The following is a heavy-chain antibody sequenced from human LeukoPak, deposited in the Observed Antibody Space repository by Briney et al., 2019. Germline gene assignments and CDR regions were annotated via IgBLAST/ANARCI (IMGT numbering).Heavy chain of an antibody. J-gene: IGHJ4*02. CDR3: ASGGYYYGSGSYYHHYFDY. V-gene: IGHV4-38-2*02. CDR1: GYSISSGYY. CDR2: IYHSGST. Sequence: AETLSLTCTVCGYSISSGYYWGWIRQPPGKGREWIGSIYHSGSTYYNPALKSRVTISVDTSKNQFSLKLSSVTAADTAVYYCASGGYYYGSGSYYHHYFDYWGQGTLVTVSS. D-gene: IGHD3-10*01.